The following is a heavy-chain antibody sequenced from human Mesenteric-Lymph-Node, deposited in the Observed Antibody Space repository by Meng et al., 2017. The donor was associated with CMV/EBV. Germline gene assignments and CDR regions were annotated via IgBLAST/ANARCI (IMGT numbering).Heavy chain of an antibody. D-gene: IGHD4-11*01. Sequence: GESLKISCAASGFTFSSYGMHWVRQAPGKGLEWVAVVLYDGSNKYYADSVKGRFTISRDNSKNTLYLQMNSLRAEDTAVYYCARVSPYRGHNYFDYWGPGTLVTVSS. CDR2: VLYDGSNK. J-gene: IGHJ4*02. V-gene: IGHV3-33*05. CDR1: GFTFSSYG. CDR3: ARVSPYRGHNYFDY.